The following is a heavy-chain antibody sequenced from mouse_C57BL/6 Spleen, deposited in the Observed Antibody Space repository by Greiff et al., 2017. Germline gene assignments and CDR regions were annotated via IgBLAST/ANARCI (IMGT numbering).Heavy chain of an antibody. Sequence: VQLQQSGAELVRPGSSVKLSCKASGYTFTSYWMHWVKQRPIQGLEWIGNIDPSDRETHYNQKFKDKATLTVDKSSSTAYMQLSSLTSEDSAVYYCARLLSVGYFDVWGTGTTVTVSS. CDR1: GYTFTSYW. CDR2: IDPSDRET. D-gene: IGHD2-14*01. CDR3: ARLLSVGYFDV. V-gene: IGHV1-52*01. J-gene: IGHJ1*03.